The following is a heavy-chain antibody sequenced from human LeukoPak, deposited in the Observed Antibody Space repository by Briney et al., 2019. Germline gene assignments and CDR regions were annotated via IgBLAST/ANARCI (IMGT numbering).Heavy chain of an antibody. V-gene: IGHV3-66*01. J-gene: IGHJ4*02. CDR1: GFTVSSNY. Sequence: GGSLRLSCAASGFTVSSNYMSWVRQAPGKGLEWVSVIYSGGSTYYADSVKGRFTISRDNSKNTLYLQMNSLRAEDTAVYYCAREPQGHYSSGWGFDYWGQGTLVTVSS. D-gene: IGHD6-19*01. CDR2: IYSGGST. CDR3: AREPQGHYSSGWGFDY.